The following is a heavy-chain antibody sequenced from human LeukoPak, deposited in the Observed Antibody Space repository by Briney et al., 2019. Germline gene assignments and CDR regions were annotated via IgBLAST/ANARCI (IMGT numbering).Heavy chain of an antibody. CDR3: ARSTVNIAASVTNYNWFVP. Sequence: SETLSLTRALSGYSISSGYYWGWIRQPPGKGLEWIGRIYPSGSTYYNPSPKSQVPISERPPKNQFPLKLSSVTAADTAVYDCARSTVNIAASVTNYNWFVPWGQGTLVSVSS. CDR1: GYSISSGYY. D-gene: IGHD6-13*01. J-gene: IGHJ5*02. V-gene: IGHV4-38-2*01. CDR2: IYPSGST.